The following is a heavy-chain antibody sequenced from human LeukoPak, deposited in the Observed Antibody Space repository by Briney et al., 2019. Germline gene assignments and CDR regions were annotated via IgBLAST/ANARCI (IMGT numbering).Heavy chain of an antibody. V-gene: IGHV3-15*01. J-gene: IGHJ4*02. CDR1: GFTFSKAW. D-gene: IGHD1-26*01. CDR3: ASGPSGGGYYFDY. Sequence: PGGSLRLSCAASGFTFSKAWMTWVRQAPGKGLEWVGRIKSKTDGGTTDYAAPVKGRFIISRDDSKNTLYLQMNSLRTEDTAVYYCASGPSGGGYYFDYWGQGTLVTVSS. CDR2: IKSKTDGGTT.